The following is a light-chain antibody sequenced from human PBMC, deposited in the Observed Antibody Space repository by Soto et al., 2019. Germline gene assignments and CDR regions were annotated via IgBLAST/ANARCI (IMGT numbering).Light chain of an antibody. Sequence: DIVMTQSPDSLAVSLGETATINCKSSQSVLYNSNRKNYLTWYQQKPGQPHKLLIYWASTREPGVHDRFSGSGSGTNFTLTISSLQAEDVAVYYCEQYYSVPITFGQGTRLEIK. J-gene: IGKJ5*01. V-gene: IGKV4-1*01. CDR1: QSVLYNSNRKNY. CDR2: WAS. CDR3: EQYYSVPIT.